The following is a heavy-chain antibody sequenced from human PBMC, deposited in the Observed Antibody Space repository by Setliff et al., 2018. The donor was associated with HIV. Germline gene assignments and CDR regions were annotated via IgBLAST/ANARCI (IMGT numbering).Heavy chain of an antibody. V-gene: IGHV3-20*04. CDR3: VRDKWLVPDTFDY. Sequence: RTGGSLRLSCAVSGFTFEDYGMSWVRQAPGKGLEWVSGINWNGGSTGYVDSVKGRFTISRDNAKNSLYLQMNSLRAEDMALYYCVRDKWLVPDTFDYWGQGMMVTVSS. J-gene: IGHJ4*02. CDR1: GFTFEDYG. CDR2: INWNGGST. D-gene: IGHD6-19*01.